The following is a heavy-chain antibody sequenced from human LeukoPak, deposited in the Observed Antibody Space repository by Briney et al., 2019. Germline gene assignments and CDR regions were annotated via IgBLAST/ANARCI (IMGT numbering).Heavy chain of an antibody. V-gene: IGHV3-7*01. CDR3: ARASLDYYYYMDV. CDR2: IKQDGSEK. Sequence: GGSLRLSCAASGFTFSSYWMSWVRQAPGKGLEWVANIKQDGSEKYYVDSVKGRFTISRDNAKNSLYLQMNSLRAEDTAVYYCARASLDYYYYMDVWGKGITVTVSS. J-gene: IGHJ6*03. CDR1: GFTFSSYW.